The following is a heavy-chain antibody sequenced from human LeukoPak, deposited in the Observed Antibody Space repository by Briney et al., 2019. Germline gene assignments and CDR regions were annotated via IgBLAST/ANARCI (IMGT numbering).Heavy chain of an antibody. CDR2: INQDGSEK. D-gene: IGHD6-19*01. V-gene: IGHV3-7*03. CDR1: GFTFSSYG. Sequence: PGRSLRLSCAASGFTFSSYGMHWVRQAPGKGLEWVANINQDGSEKHYVDSVKGRFTISRDNGKDSLYLQMNSLRAEDTAAYYCARGQWRADRWGQGTLVTVSS. J-gene: IGHJ4*02. CDR3: ARGQWRADR.